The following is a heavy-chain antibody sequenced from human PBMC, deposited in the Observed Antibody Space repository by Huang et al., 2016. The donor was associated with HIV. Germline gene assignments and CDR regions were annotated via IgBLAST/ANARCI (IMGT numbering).Heavy chain of an antibody. J-gene: IGHJ6*02. CDR2: IKQDESEK. Sequence: VESGGRSVQPGGSIKLSCVGSTFTFGAFWMSWVRQPAGKGREWVANIKQDESEKYYVDSVKGRFNISRDNARKVLFLEMDDLRVEDTAIYFCATKTAGMDIWGQGTTVTVSS. D-gene: IGHD1-7*01. CDR3: ATKTAGMDI. CDR1: TFTFGAFW. V-gene: IGHV3-7*01.